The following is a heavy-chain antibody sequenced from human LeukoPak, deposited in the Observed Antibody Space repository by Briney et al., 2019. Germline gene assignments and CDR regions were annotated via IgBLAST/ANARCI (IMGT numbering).Heavy chain of an antibody. D-gene: IGHD1-26*01. CDR3: AKDKSVGATTPTFFDY. V-gene: IGHV3-30*02. J-gene: IGHJ4*02. CDR1: GFTFSSYG. Sequence: PGRSLRLSCAASGFTFSSYGMHWVRQAPGKGLEWVAFIRYDGSNKYYADSVKGRFTISRDNSKNTLYLQMNSLRAEDTAVYYCAKDKSVGATTPTFFDYWGQGTLVTVSS. CDR2: IRYDGSNK.